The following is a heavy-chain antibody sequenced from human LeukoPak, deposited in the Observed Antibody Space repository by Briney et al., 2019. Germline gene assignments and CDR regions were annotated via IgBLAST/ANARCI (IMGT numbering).Heavy chain of an antibody. V-gene: IGHV4-39*01. J-gene: IGHJ3*02. CDR1: GGSISSSSYY. D-gene: IGHD1-26*01. CDR3: ARPAYRGSYYDAFDI. CDR2: IYYSGST. Sequence: SETLSLTCTDSGGSISSSSYYWGWIRQPPGKGLEWIGSIYYSGSTYYNPSLKSRVTISVDTSKNKFSLKLNSVTAADTAVYYCARPAYRGSYYDAFDIWGQGTMVTVSS.